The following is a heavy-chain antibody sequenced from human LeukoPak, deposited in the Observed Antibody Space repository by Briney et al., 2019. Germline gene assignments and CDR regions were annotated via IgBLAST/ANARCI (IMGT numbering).Heavy chain of an antibody. CDR1: GFTFGDHY. D-gene: IGHD1-1*01. Sequence: GGSLRLSCAASGFTFGDHYMSWIRQSPGKGLEWISYISNTGGTIYYGDSMQGRFTISRDNAKYSLYLQVNSLRAEDTALYYCARNHPLRNDGWPLFDYWGQGTLVTVSS. CDR3: ARNHPLRNDGWPLFDY. CDR2: ISNTGGTI. V-gene: IGHV3-11*01. J-gene: IGHJ4*02.